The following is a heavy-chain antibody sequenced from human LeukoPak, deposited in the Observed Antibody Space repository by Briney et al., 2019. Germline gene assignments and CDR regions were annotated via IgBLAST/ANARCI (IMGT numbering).Heavy chain of an antibody. CDR3: ARDVGEYCSSTNCYASHY. D-gene: IGHD2-2*01. Sequence: ASVEVSCKASGYTFTGYYIHWVRQAPGQGLEWMGWINPHSGGTNYARKFQGGVTMTRDTSITTAYMELSSLRSDDTAVYYCARDVGEYCSSTNCYASHYWGQGTLVTVSS. CDR2: INPHSGGT. V-gene: IGHV1-2*02. J-gene: IGHJ4*02. CDR1: GYTFTGYY.